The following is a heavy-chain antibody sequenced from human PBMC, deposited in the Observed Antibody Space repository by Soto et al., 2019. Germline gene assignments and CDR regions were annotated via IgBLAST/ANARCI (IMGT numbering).Heavy chain of an antibody. CDR1: GYTFTSYG. CDR3: ARSSYYHDSSGYPDCFDP. V-gene: IGHV1-18*01. D-gene: IGHD3-22*01. Sequence: ASVKVSCKASGYTFTSYGISWVRQAPGQGLEWMGWISAYNGNTNYAQKLQGRVTMTTDTSTSTAYMELRSLRSDDTAVYYCARSSYYHDSSGYPDCFDPWGQGTLVTVSS. J-gene: IGHJ5*02. CDR2: ISAYNGNT.